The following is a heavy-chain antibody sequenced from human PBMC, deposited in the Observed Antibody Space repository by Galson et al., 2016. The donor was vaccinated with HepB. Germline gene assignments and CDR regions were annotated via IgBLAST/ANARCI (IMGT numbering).Heavy chain of an antibody. CDR3: ARLLNWYFDL. CDR1: GYTFTGYT. V-gene: IGHV1-2*02. CDR2: INPNSGVT. J-gene: IGHJ2*01. Sequence: SVKVSCKASGYTFTGYTVHWVRQTPGHGLEWMGWINPNSGVTNFAQKFQGRVTMTRDTSISTAYMELSRLTSDDTAVYYCARLLNWYFDLWGRGTLVTVSS.